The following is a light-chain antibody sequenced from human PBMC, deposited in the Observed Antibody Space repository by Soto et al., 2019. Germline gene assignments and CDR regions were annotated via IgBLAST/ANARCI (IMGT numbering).Light chain of an antibody. CDR3: QQFSSYPLT. CDR2: GAA. V-gene: IGKV3-15*01. J-gene: IGKJ4*01. CDR1: QSVFSS. Sequence: EIVMTQSPATLSVSPGERATLSCRASQSVFSSLAWFQQKPGQAPRLLIYGAATRATGIPARFSGSGSGTEFTLTISSLQSEDFAVYYCQQFSSYPLTFGGGTKVEIK.